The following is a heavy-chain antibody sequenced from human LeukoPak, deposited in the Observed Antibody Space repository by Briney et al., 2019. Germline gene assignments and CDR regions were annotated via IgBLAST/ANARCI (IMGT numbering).Heavy chain of an antibody. CDR3: ARDQEHCSGTSCYPYWYDS. Sequence: SETLSLTCTVSGGSISSYYWSWIWQPPGKGLEWIGYIYYSGSTNYNPSLKSRVTISVDTSKNQFSLKLSSVTAADTAVYFCARDQEHCSGTSCYPYWYDSWGQGTLVTVSS. CDR1: GGSISSYY. V-gene: IGHV4-59*12. J-gene: IGHJ5*01. D-gene: IGHD2-2*01. CDR2: IYYSGST.